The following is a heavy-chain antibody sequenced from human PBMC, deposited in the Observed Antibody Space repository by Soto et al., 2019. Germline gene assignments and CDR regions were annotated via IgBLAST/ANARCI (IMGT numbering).Heavy chain of an antibody. CDR2: ISYDGSNK. J-gene: IGHJ5*02. V-gene: IGHV3-30-3*01. CDR3: ARAGIAAAGTRKNWFDP. Sequence: GGSLRLSCAASGFTFSSYAMHWVRQAPGKGLEWVAVISYDGSNKYCADSVKGRFTISRDNSKNTLYLQMNSLRAEDTAVYYCARAGIAAAGTRKNWFDPWGQGTLVTVPQ. CDR1: GFTFSSYA. D-gene: IGHD6-13*01.